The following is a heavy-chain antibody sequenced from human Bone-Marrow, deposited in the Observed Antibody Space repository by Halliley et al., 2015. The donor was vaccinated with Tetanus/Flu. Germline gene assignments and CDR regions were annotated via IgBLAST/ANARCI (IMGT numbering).Heavy chain of an antibody. J-gene: IGHJ4*02. CDR1: GGSIRSSSYY. V-gene: IGHV4-39*01. Sequence: LRLSCTVSGGSIRSSSYYWGWIRQPPGKRLEWIGSLYYSGGTYYNPSLKSRVTISVDTSKNHLSLKLSSVTAADTAVYYCARHYRQWLFDYWGQGTLVTVSS. CDR2: LYYSGGT. CDR3: ARHYRQWLFDY. D-gene: IGHD3-22*01.